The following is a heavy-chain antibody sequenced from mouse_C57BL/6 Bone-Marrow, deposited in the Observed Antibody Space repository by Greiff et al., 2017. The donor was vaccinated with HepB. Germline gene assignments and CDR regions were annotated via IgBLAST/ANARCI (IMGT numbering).Heavy chain of an antibody. V-gene: IGHV1-42*01. CDR2: INPSTGGT. J-gene: IGHJ1*03. Sequence: EVQVVESGPELVKPGASVKISCKASGYSFTGYYMNWVKQSPEKSLEWIGEINPSTGGTTYNQKFKAKATLTVDKSSSTAYMQLKSLTSEDSAVYYCARGLYPWYFDVWGTGTTVTVSS. D-gene: IGHD2-12*01. CDR1: GYSFTGYY. CDR3: ARGLYPWYFDV.